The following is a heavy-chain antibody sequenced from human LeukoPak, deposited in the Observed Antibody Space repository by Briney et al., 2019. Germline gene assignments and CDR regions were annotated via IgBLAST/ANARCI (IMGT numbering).Heavy chain of an antibody. D-gene: IGHD3-10*01. CDR1: GYTFTSYD. V-gene: IGHV1-8*03. CDR2: MNPNSGNT. J-gene: IGHJ4*02. CDR3: ARALYYGSGPKGPGGKDYYFDY. Sequence: ASVKVSCKASGYTFTSYDINWVRQATGQGLEWMGWMNPNSGNTGYAQKFQGGVTITRNTSISTAYMELSSLRSEDTAVYYCARALYYGSGPKGPGGKDYYFDYWGQGTLVTVSS.